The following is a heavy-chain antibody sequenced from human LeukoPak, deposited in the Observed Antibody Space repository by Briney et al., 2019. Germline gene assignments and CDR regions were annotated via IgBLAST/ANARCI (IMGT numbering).Heavy chain of an antibody. CDR2: INYSGNP. Sequence: PSETLSLSCTVSGGSINRSPYDWGWIRQPPGKGLEWIGSINYSGNPYYNPSLKSRVTISVDTSKNQFSLKLSPVTAADTAVYYCARLLGAVAVGSDYWGQGTLVTVSS. CDR3: ARLLGAVAVGSDY. D-gene: IGHD6-19*01. J-gene: IGHJ4*02. CDR1: GGSINRSPYD. V-gene: IGHV4-39*01.